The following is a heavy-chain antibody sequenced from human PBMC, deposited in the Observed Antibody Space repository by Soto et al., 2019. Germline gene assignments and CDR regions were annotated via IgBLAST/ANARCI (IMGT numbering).Heavy chain of an antibody. V-gene: IGHV3-23*01. CDR1: GFTFSSYA. D-gene: IGHD3-10*01. Sequence: GGSLRLSCAASGFTFSSYAMSWVRQAPGKGLEWVSAISGSGGSTYYADSVKGRFTISRDNSKNTLYLQMNSLRAEDTAVYCCAKEGRGKDYYYYYMDVWGKGTTVTVSS. CDR2: ISGSGGST. J-gene: IGHJ6*03. CDR3: AKEGRGKDYYYYYMDV.